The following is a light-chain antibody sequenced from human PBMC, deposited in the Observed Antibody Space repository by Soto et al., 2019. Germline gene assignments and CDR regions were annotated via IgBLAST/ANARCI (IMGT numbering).Light chain of an antibody. J-gene: IGKJ5*01. Sequence: DIQLTQSPSFLSASVGDRVIITCRASQGISNYLAWYQQKPGRAPKLLIYATSTLQSGVPSRFSGSGSGTEFTLTIISLQPEDFATYYCQQLSSYPITFGQGTRLEIK. V-gene: IGKV1-9*01. CDR3: QQLSSYPIT. CDR2: ATS. CDR1: QGISNY.